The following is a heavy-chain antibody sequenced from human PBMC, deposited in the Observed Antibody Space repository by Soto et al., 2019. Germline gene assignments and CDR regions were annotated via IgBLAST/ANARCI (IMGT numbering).Heavy chain of an antibody. V-gene: IGHV3-30*18. CDR2: ISYDGSNK. CDR1: GFTFSSYG. J-gene: IGHJ6*02. CDR3: AKSSCISTSCYRPLYYYYGMDV. Sequence: QVQLVESGGGVVQPGRSLRLSCAASGFTFSSYGMHWVRQAPGKGLEWVAVISYDGSNKYYADSVKGRFTISRDNSKNTLYLNMNSLRAEDTAVYYCAKSSCISTSCYRPLYYYYGMDVWGQGTTVTVSS. D-gene: IGHD2-2*01.